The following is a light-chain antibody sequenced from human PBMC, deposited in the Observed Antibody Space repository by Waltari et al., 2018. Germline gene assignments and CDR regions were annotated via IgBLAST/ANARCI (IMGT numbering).Light chain of an antibody. CDR3: QTGGHGTWV. CDR1: SGHSRNV. Sequence: QLVLTQSPSASPSLGASVKLTCPLSSGHSRNVIAWLQQQPEKGPRYLMKVNSDGSHSKGDEIPDRFSGSSSGAERYLTISSLQSEDEADYYCQTGGHGTWVFGGGTKLTVL. V-gene: IGLV4-69*01. J-gene: IGLJ3*02. CDR2: VNSDGSH.